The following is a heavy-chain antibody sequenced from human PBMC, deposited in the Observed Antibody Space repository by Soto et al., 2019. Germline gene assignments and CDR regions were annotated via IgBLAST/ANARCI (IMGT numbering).Heavy chain of an antibody. CDR3: ARLGWYVGVGYYYLWDS. CDR1: DGSMNSDSSY. J-gene: IGHJ4*02. V-gene: IGHV4-39*01. D-gene: IGHD3-22*01. Sequence: SETLSLTCRVSDGSMNSDSSYWGWIRQPPGKGLEWIGVINHSGSTYHNLSLKGRVTMSVDASRNQFSLKLTSMTAADTAVYYCARLGWYVGVGYYYLWDSWGQGTLVTVSS. CDR2: INHSGST.